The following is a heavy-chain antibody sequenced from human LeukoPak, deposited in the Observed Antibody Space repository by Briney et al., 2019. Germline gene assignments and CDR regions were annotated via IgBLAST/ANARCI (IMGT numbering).Heavy chain of an antibody. CDR3: AREPKRWLPFDY. Sequence: ASVRVSCKASGYTFTGYYMHWVRQAPGQGLEWVGWINPNSGGTNYAQKFQGRVTMTRDTSISTAYMELSRLRSDDTAVYYCAREPKRWLPFDYWGQGTLVTVSS. V-gene: IGHV1-2*02. J-gene: IGHJ4*02. CDR1: GYTFTGYY. D-gene: IGHD5-24*01. CDR2: INPNSGGT.